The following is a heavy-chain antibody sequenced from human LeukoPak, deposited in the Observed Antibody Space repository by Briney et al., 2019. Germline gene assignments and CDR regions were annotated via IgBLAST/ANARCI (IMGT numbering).Heavy chain of an antibody. CDR3: AKDSDYDILTGYYNPFDY. CDR1: GFTFSSYG. D-gene: IGHD3-9*01. V-gene: IGHV3-30*02. CDR2: LRYEGSNK. Sequence: QPGGSLRLSCAASGFTFSSYGMHWVRQAPGKGLEGVAFLRYEGSNKYYADSVKGRFTISRENSKTTLYLQMNSLRAEDTAVYYCAKDSDYDILTGYYNPFDYWGQGTLVTVSS. J-gene: IGHJ4*02.